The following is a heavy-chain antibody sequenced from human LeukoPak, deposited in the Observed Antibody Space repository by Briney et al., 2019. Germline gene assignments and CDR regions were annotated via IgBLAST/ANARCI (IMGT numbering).Heavy chain of an antibody. Sequence: PSETLSLTCTVSGGSINSYYWSWIRQPPGKGLEWIGYIYYSGSTNYNPSLKSRVTISVDTSKNQFSLKLSSVTAADTAVYYCASIASSFDYWGQGTLVTVSS. CDR2: IYYSGST. CDR1: GGSINSYY. J-gene: IGHJ4*02. V-gene: IGHV4-59*01. D-gene: IGHD6-6*01. CDR3: ASIASSFDY.